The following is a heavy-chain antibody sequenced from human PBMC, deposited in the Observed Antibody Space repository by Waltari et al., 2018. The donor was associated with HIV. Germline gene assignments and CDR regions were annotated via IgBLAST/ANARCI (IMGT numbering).Heavy chain of an antibody. CDR1: GFTFSTYM. J-gene: IGHJ4*02. V-gene: IGHV3-21*01. Sequence: EVQLVESGGGLVKPGGSLRLSCAASGFTFSTYMMTWVRQAPGKGLEWVSAISRSSSYIYYADSVKGRFTISRDNAKNSLYLQMNSLRAEDTAVYYCARGLRSDLSTVGFDYWGQGTLVTVSS. CDR3: ARGLRSDLSTVGFDY. D-gene: IGHD1-26*01. CDR2: ISRSSSYI.